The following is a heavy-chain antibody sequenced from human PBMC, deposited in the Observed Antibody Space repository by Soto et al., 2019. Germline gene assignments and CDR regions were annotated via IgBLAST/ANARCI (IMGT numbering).Heavy chain of an antibody. Sequence: PVGSLRLSCAASGFIFSSYAMHWVRQAPGKGLEWVAVISYDGSNRYYAASVTGRFTVSRDNSKSTLYLQMNSLRAEDTALYYCARDPGDNSGYYPAYYFDYWGQGTLVTVSS. V-gene: IGHV3-30*01. D-gene: IGHD3-22*01. CDR3: ARDPGDNSGYYPAYYFDY. CDR1: GFIFSSYA. J-gene: IGHJ4*02. CDR2: ISYDGSNR.